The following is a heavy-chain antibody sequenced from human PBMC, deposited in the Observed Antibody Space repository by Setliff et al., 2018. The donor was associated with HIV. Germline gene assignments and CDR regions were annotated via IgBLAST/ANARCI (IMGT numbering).Heavy chain of an antibody. CDR2: IYKGGST. Sequence: ASETLSLTCVVSGYSISSSYWWGWIRQPPGKGLEGIGWIGYIYKGGSTYYNPSLKSRVTMSEDRSKNQFSLKLTSVTAADTALYYCARGGGVYNWFDPWGQGTLVTVSS. D-gene: IGHD3-10*01. CDR1: GYSISSSYW. J-gene: IGHJ5*02. CDR3: ARGGGVYNWFDP. V-gene: IGHV4-28*03.